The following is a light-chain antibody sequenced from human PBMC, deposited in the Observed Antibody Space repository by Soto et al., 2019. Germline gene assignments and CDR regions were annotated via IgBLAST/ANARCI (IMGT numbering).Light chain of an antibody. J-gene: IGKJ2*01. CDR3: QQRSDWPYT. V-gene: IGKV3-11*01. CDR1: QSVSSY. CDR2: DAS. Sequence: EIVLTQSPGTLSLSPGERATLSCRASQSVSSYLGWYQQKPGQAPRLLIYDASTRATGIPARFSGSGSGTDFTLTISSLEPEDFAVYYWQQRSDWPYTFGQGTKLEIK.